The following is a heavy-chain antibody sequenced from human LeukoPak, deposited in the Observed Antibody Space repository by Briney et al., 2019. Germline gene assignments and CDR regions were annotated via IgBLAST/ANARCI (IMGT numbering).Heavy chain of an antibody. CDR1: GFTFSSYA. CDR2: ISGSGGST. CDR3: AKDRADSYGSNY. D-gene: IGHD5-18*01. V-gene: IGHV3-23*01. Sequence: PGGSLRLSCAASGFTFSSYAMSWVRQAPGKGLEWVSAISGSGGSTYYADSVMGRFTISRDNSKNTLYLQMNSLRAEDTAVYYCAKDRADSYGSNYWGQGTLVTVSS. J-gene: IGHJ4*02.